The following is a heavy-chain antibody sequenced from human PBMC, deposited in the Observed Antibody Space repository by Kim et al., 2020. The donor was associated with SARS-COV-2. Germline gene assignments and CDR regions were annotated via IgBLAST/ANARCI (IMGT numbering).Heavy chain of an antibody. J-gene: IGHJ5*02. CDR3: ARRISIATDQYYGSGSYNNNWFDP. D-gene: IGHD3-10*01. CDR2: ISAYNGNT. Sequence: ASVKVSCKASGYTFTSYGISWVRQAPGQGLEWMGWISAYNGNTNYAQKLQGRVTMTTDTSTSTAYMELRSLRSDDTAVYYCARRISIATDQYYGSGSYNNNWFDPWGQGTLVTVSS. V-gene: IGHV1-18*04. CDR1: GYTFTSYG.